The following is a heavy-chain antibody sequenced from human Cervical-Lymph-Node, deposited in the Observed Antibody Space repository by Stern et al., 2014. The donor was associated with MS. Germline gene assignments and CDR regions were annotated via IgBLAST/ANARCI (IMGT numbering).Heavy chain of an antibody. CDR2: IRSKASGGTT. J-gene: IGHJ4*02. CDR1: GFTFGDYA. D-gene: IGHD3-10*01. Sequence: EMQLVESGGGLVQPGRSLRLSCTTSGFTFGDYAMNWFRQAPGKGLEWVGFIRSKASGGTTESAASVKDRFTISRDDSKSIAYLQMNSLKTEDTAVYYCTRGDSGSVYWGQGTLVTVSS. CDR3: TRGDSGSVY. V-gene: IGHV3-49*03.